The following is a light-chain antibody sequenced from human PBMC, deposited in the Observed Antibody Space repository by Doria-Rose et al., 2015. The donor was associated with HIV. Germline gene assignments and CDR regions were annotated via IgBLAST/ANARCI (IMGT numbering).Light chain of an antibody. CDR3: MQALQTPYT. J-gene: IGKJ2*01. CDR1: QSLLHTIGYNY. V-gene: IGKV2-28*01. CDR2: LGS. Sequence: LPVTPGQPASISCRSSQSLLHTIGYNYLDWYLQKPGQSPQLLIYLGSNRASGVPDRFSGGGSGTDFTLKISRVEAEDVGVYYCMQALQTPYTFGQGTKLEIK.